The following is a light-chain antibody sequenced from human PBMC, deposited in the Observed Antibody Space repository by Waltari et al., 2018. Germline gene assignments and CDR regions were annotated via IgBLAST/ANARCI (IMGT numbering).Light chain of an antibody. Sequence: LITQSPPTLSVSPGDRATLSCRASQSIARNVAWYQQKPGQAPRLLIYGAATKATDVPDRFSGSGSGTEFSLTISSLQSEDFAVYYCQQYNNWRTFGQGTKLEIK. CDR1: QSIARN. CDR3: QQYNNWRT. J-gene: IGKJ2*01. CDR2: GAA. V-gene: IGKV3-15*01.